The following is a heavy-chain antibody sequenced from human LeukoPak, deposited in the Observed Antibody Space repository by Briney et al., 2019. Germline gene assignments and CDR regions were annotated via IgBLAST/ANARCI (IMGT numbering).Heavy chain of an antibody. V-gene: IGHV4-38-2*02. CDR2: IYHSGST. Sequence: SETLSLTCTDSGYSISSGYYWGWIRQPPGKGLEWIGSIYHSGSTYYNPSLKSRVTISVDTSKNQFSLKLSSVTAADTAVYYCARVSYGDYGPFDPWGQGTLVTVSS. D-gene: IGHD4-17*01. J-gene: IGHJ5*02. CDR1: GYSISSGYY. CDR3: ARVSYGDYGPFDP.